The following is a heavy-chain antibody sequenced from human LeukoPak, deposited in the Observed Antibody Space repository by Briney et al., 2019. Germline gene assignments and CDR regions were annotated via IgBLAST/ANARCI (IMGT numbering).Heavy chain of an antibody. J-gene: IGHJ6*03. CDR3: AKAAYAGFGAVYYYYYMDV. D-gene: IGHD3-10*01. CDR1: GFTLSSYA. CDR2: ISGSGGST. Sequence: GGSLRLSCAASGFTLSSYAMSWVRQAPGKGLEWVSAISGSGGSTYYADSVKGRFTISRDNSKNTLYLQMNSLRAEDTAVYYCAKAAYAGFGAVYYYYYMDVWGKGTTVTISS. V-gene: IGHV3-23*01.